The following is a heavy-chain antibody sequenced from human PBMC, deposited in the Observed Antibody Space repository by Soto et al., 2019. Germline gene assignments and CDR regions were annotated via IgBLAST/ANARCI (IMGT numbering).Heavy chain of an antibody. CDR1: GFTFSSYW. V-gene: IGHV3-7*01. D-gene: IGHD3-16*02. CDR3: ATKVVIVGIGFVDY. CDR2: INQDESQK. Sequence: EVQLVESGGGLVQTGGSLRLSCVASGFTFSSYWMNWVRQAPGEGLEWVANINQDESQKYYADSVKGRFSISRDNARNALYLQMNSLRGEDAAVYYCATKVVIVGIGFVDYWGQGILVTVSS. J-gene: IGHJ4*02.